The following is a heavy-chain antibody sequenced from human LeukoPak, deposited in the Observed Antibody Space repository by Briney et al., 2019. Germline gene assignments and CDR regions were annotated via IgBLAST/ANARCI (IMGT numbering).Heavy chain of an antibody. V-gene: IGHV3-66*01. Sequence: GGSLRLSCAASGFTVSSNYMSWVRQAPGKGLEWVSVIYSGGSTYYADSVKGRFTISRDNSKNTLYLQMNSLRAEDTAVYYCRYSPSSGYLNRYYFDYWGQGTLDTVSS. J-gene: IGHJ4*02. D-gene: IGHD3-22*01. CDR1: GFTVSSNY. CDR3: RYSPSSGYLNRYYFDY. CDR2: IYSGGST.